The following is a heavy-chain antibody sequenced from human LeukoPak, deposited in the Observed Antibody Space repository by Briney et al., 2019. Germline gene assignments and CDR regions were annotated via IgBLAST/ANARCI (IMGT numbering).Heavy chain of an antibody. D-gene: IGHD5-24*01. Sequence: PGGSLRLSCAASGFTFSSYEMNWVRQAPGKGLGWVSYISSSGSTIYYADSVKGRFTISGDNAKNSLYLQMNSLRAEDTAVYYCARDARRWLQLLKGAFDYWGQGTLVTVSS. CDR1: GFTFSSYE. CDR3: ARDARRWLQLLKGAFDY. CDR2: ISSSGSTI. J-gene: IGHJ4*02. V-gene: IGHV3-48*03.